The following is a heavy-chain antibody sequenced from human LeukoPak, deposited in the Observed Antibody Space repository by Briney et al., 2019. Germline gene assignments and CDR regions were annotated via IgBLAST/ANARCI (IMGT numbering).Heavy chain of an antibody. CDR1: GGTFSSYA. CDR2: IIPMSGTA. J-gene: IGHJ4*02. V-gene: IGHV1-69*13. Sequence: ASVKVSCKASGGTFSSYAISWVRQAPGQGLEWVGGIIPMSGTANYAQKFQGRVTITADESTSTAYMELSSLRSEDTAIYYCASPVKYYDTWSGYPPFDYWGQGTLVTVSS. D-gene: IGHD3-3*01. CDR3: ASPVKYYDTWSGYPPFDY.